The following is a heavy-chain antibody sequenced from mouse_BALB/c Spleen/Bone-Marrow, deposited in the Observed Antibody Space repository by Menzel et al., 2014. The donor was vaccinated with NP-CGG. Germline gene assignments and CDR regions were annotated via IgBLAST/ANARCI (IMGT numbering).Heavy chain of an antibody. Sequence: EVMLVESGGGLVKPGGSLKLSCAASGFTFSDYYMYWVRQTPEKRLEWVATISDGGSYTYYPDSVKGRFTISRDNAKNNLYLQMSSLKSEVTAMYYCARGSSYFDYWGQGTTLTVSS. D-gene: IGHD1-1*01. CDR3: ARGSSYFDY. V-gene: IGHV5-4*02. CDR1: GFTFSDYY. CDR2: ISDGGSYT. J-gene: IGHJ2*01.